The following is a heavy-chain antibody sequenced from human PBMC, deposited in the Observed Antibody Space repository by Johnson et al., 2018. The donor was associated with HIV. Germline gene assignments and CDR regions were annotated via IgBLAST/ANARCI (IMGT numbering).Heavy chain of an antibody. CDR3: ARVKGAFDI. CDR2: ISYDGSNR. V-gene: IGHV3-30*04. J-gene: IGHJ3*02. Sequence: QVQLVESGGGVVQPGRSLRLSCAASGFSFSSYTLHWVRQAPGKGLEWVALISYDGSNRYYADSVKGRFTISRDNSKNTLYLQMNSLRAEDTAVYYCARVKGAFDIWGQGTMVTVSS. CDR1: GFSFSSYT.